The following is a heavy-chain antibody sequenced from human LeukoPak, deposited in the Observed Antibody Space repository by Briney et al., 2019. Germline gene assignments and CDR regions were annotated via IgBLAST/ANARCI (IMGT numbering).Heavy chain of an antibody. CDR2: FRSNANTYAT. CDR3: TSSYGADYDDMDV. J-gene: IGHJ6*02. V-gene: IGHV3-73*01. CDR1: GFTFSGSA. Sequence: GGSLRLSCAASGFTFSGSAIHWVRQASGKGLEWVGRFRSNANTYATAYAASVRGRFTFSRDDSENTAYLQMNSLKTEDTAVYYCTSSYGADYDDMDVWGQGTTVTVSS. D-gene: IGHD4/OR15-4a*01.